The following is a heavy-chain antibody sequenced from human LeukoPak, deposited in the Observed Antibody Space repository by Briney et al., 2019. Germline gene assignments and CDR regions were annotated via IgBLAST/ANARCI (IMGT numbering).Heavy chain of an antibody. V-gene: IGHV3-66*01. Sequence: GGSLRLSCAASGFTVSSNYMSWVRQAPGKGLEWVSVIYSGGSTYYADSVKGRFTISRDNSKNTLYLQMNSLRAEDTAVYYCAKGISPRYSGPFDYWGQGTLVTVSS. CDR2: IYSGGST. D-gene: IGHD5-12*01. CDR1: GFTVSSNY. J-gene: IGHJ4*02. CDR3: AKGISPRYSGPFDY.